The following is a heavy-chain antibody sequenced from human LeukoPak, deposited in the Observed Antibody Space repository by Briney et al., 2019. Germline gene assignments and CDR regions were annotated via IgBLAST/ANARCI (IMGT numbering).Heavy chain of an antibody. CDR2: INPSGGST. CDR1: GYTFTSYY. J-gene: IGHJ4*02. D-gene: IGHD6-19*01. Sequence: ASVKVSCKASGYTFTSYYMHWVRQAPGQGLEWMGIINPSGGSTSYAQKFQGRVTMTRDMSTSTVYMELSSLRSEDTAVYYCARGGRYSSGWYASPEYYFDYWGQGTLVTVSS. CDR3: ARGGRYSSGWYASPEYYFDY. V-gene: IGHV1-46*01.